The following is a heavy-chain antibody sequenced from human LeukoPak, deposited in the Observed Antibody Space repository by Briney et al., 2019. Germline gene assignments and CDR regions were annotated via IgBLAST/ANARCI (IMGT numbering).Heavy chain of an antibody. V-gene: IGHV3-23*01. J-gene: IGHJ4*02. D-gene: IGHD6-13*01. Sequence: GGSLRLSCAASGFTFSSYWMHWVRQAPGKGLEWVSGISDSGGSTYYADSVKGRFTISRDNSKNTVYLQMNSLRAEDTAIYYCAKSMGRSGWYGGYWGQGTLVTVSS. CDR2: ISDSGGST. CDR1: GFTFSSYW. CDR3: AKSMGRSGWYGGY.